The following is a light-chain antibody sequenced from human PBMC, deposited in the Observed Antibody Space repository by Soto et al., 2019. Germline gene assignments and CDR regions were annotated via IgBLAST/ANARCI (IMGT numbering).Light chain of an antibody. Sequence: DIQMTQSPSTLSASVGDRDTITCRASHNISSWLAWFQQRPGKAPNLLIQKASTLESGVPSRFSGSGSGTEFTLIISSLQPDDFATYYCQQYYSYVYTFGQGTKLEIK. CDR3: QQYYSYVYT. CDR2: KAS. V-gene: IGKV1-5*03. CDR1: HNISSW. J-gene: IGKJ2*01.